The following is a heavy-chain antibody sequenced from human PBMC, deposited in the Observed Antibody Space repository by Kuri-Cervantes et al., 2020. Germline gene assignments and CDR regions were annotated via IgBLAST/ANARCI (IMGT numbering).Heavy chain of an antibody. CDR1: GGSFSGYY. V-gene: IGHV4-34*01. Sequence: GSLRLSCAVYGGSFSGYYWSWIRQPPGKGLEWIGEINHSGSTNYNPSLKSRVTISVGTSKNQFSLKLSSVTAADTAVYYCARSRRLGFLDYWDQGTLVTVSS. J-gene: IGHJ4*02. CDR3: ARSRRLGFLDY. D-gene: IGHD2/OR15-2a*01. CDR2: INHSGST.